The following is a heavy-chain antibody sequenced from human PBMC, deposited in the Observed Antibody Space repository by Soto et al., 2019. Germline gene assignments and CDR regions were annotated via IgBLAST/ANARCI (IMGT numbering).Heavy chain of an antibody. CDR1: GFNFNSHA. Sequence: EVQLLESGGGLVQPGGSLRLSCAASGFNFNSHAMNWVRQAPGKGLESVSTISANIISTYYADSVKGRFTISRDYSKNTLYLQMSSLRVEDSAVYHWARVDTPTVRVGMDVWGQGTTVTVSS. CDR2: ISANIIST. V-gene: IGHV3-23*01. D-gene: IGHD2-15*01. J-gene: IGHJ6*02. CDR3: ARVDTPTVRVGMDV.